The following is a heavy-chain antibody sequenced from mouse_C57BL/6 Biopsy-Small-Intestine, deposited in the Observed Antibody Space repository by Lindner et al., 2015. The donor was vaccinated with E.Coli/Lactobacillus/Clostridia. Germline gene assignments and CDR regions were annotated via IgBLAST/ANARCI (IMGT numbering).Heavy chain of an antibody. CDR2: IYPRSGNT. Sequence: VQLQESGAELARPGASVKLSCKAPGYTFTSYGISWVKQRTGQGLEWIGEIYPRSGNTYYNEKFKGKATLTADKSSSTAYMELRSLTSEDSAVYFCARYGTRYYAMDYWGQGTSVTVSS. CDR3: ARYGTRYYAMDY. V-gene: IGHV1-81*01. D-gene: IGHD4-1*01. J-gene: IGHJ4*01. CDR1: GYTFTSYG.